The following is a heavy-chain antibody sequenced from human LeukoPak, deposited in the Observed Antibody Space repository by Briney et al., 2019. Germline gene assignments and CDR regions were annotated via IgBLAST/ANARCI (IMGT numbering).Heavy chain of an antibody. J-gene: IGHJ4*02. Sequence: PGGSLRLSCAASGFTFSSYGMHWVRQAPGKGLEWVAFIRYDGSNKYYADSVKGRFTISRDNSKNTLYLQMNSLRAEDTAVYYCAKDRSPRYCSSTSCRAGYDYWGQGTLVTVSS. D-gene: IGHD2-2*01. CDR1: GFTFSSYG. V-gene: IGHV3-30*02. CDR3: AKDRSPRYCSSTSCRAGYDY. CDR2: IRYDGSNK.